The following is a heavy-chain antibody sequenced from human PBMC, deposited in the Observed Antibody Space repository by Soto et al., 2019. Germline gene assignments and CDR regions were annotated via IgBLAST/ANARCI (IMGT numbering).Heavy chain of an antibody. J-gene: IGHJ4*01. V-gene: IGHV3-73*01. CDR2: IRGKANTYAT. Sequence: GEYLRLSYAGSGFTFSESTSFWVREASGKGLEWVGRIRGKANTYATSFAASVKGRFTISRDDSKNTAYLQMNSLNIEDTAVYYCTRQWLLWGPFDYWGHGSLVTVSS. D-gene: IGHD3-3*01. CDR3: TRQWLLWGPFDY. CDR1: GFTFSEST.